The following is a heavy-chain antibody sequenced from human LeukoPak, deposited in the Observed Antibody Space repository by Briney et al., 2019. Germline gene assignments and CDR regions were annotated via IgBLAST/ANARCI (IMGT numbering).Heavy chain of an antibody. CDR3: ARGVGYSYGYRMVFDY. D-gene: IGHD5-18*01. V-gene: IGHV4-34*01. CDR1: GGSFSGYY. Sequence: SETLSLTCAVYGGSFSGYYWSWIRQPPGKGLEWIGEVNHSGSTNYNPSLKSRVTISVDTSKNQFSLKLSSVTAADTAVYYCARGVGYSYGYRMVFDYWGQGTLVTVFS. J-gene: IGHJ4*02. CDR2: VNHSGST.